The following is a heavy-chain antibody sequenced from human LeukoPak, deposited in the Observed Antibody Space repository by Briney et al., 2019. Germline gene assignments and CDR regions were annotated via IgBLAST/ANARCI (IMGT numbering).Heavy chain of an antibody. CDR2: IKEDGSEK. CDR1: GFIFSTYS. V-gene: IGHV3-7*05. J-gene: IGHJ4*02. CDR3: VGGGGTFVY. Sequence: PGGSLRLSCGASGFIFSTYSMTSVRQAPGKGLEWVANIKEDGSEKHYVDSLKGRFTISRDNAKNSLYLQMNSLRAEDTAVYYCVGGGGTFVYWGQGTLVTVSS. D-gene: IGHD1-1*01.